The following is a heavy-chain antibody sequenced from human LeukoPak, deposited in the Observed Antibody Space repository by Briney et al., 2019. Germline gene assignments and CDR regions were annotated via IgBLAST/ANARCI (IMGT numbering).Heavy chain of an antibody. J-gene: IGHJ4*02. D-gene: IGHD5-12*01. V-gene: IGHV3-48*04. Sequence: PGGSLRLSCSASGFIFDTYAMNWVRQAPGKGLEWVSYISRSGDSTLYADSVKGRFTISRDNAKNSVYLQMNSLRAEDTALYYCAKGTYSAYNSGCAYWGQGTLVTVSS. CDR2: ISRSGDST. CDR1: GFIFDTYA. CDR3: AKGTYSAYNSGCAY.